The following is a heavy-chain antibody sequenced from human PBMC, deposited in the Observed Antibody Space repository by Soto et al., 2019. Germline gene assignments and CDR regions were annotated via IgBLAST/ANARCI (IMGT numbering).Heavy chain of an antibody. J-gene: IGHJ4*02. CDR1: GFTFSSYG. D-gene: IGHD5-12*01. CDR3: ARGGGYSGYDLDY. V-gene: IGHV3-33*01. CDR2: IWYDGSNK. Sequence: QVQLVESGGGVVQPGRSLRLSCAASGFTFSSYGMHWVRQAPGKGLEWVAVIWYDGSNKYYADSVKGRFTISRDNSKNTLYLQMNSLTAEDPAVYYCARGGGYSGYDLDYWGQGTLVTVSS.